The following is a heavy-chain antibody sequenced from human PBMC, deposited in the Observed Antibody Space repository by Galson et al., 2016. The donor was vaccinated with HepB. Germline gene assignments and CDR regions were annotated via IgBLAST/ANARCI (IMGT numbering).Heavy chain of an antibody. CDR3: AKDVYNNWDFFYYGMDV. V-gene: IGHV3-21*01. CDR1: GFAFTNYN. D-gene: IGHD4-11*01. CDR2: LSSNSDCI. J-gene: IGHJ6*02. Sequence: SLRLSCAASGFAFTNYNMNWVRQAPGKGLEWVSSLSSNSDCIEYADSVRGRFTISRDNAKNALYLQLSSLRVEDTAVYYCAKDVYNNWDFFYYGMDVWGRGTTVTVSS.